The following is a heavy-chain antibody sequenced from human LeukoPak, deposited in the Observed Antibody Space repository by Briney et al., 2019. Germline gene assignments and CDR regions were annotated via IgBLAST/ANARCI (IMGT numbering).Heavy chain of an antibody. CDR1: GFTFDDYA. V-gene: IGHV3-9*01. CDR3: AKGLEDY. CDR2: ISWNSGSI. Sequence: GRSLRLSCAASGFTFDDYAMHWVRQAPGKGLEWVSGISWNSGSIGYADSVKGRFTISRVNAENSLYLQMNSLRAEDTALYYCAKGLEDYWGQGTLVTVSS. J-gene: IGHJ4*02.